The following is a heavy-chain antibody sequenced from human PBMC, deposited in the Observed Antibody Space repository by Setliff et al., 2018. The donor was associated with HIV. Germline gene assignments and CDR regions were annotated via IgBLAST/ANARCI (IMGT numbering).Heavy chain of an antibody. CDR2: INPKFGGT. V-gene: IGHV1-2*02. CDR3: ARDLSTHWSGYSLAY. CDR1: GYTFTDYY. Sequence: ASVKVSCKASGYTFTDYYFHWVRQAPGQGLEWMGWINPKFGGTLYAQKLQDRVVMTRDLSTTTVYMELSRLTSGDTALYFCARDLSTHWSGYSLAYWGQGTPVTVSS. J-gene: IGHJ4*02. D-gene: IGHD3-3*01.